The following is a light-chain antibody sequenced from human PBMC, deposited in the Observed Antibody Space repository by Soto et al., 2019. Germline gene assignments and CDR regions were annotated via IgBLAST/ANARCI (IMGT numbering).Light chain of an antibody. CDR2: EVN. J-gene: IGLJ1*01. CDR3: SSYAGSSNV. V-gene: IGLV2-8*01. CDR1: SRYVGSYTY. Sequence: QTALTQPPSASVSHGQTVAVSQTGTSRYVGSYTYVSWYQQHPGKAPKLMIYEVNKRPSGVPDRFSGSKSGNTDSLTVSGLQAEDEAEYYCSSYAGSSNVFGTGTKVTVL.